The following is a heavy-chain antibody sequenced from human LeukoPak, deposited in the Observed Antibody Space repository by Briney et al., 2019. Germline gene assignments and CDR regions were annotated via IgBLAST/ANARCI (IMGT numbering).Heavy chain of an antibody. J-gene: IGHJ4*02. D-gene: IGHD3-3*01. V-gene: IGHV4-38-2*02. CDR1: GYSISSGYF. Sequence: SDTLSLTCTVSGYSISSGYFWGWIRQPPGQGLEWIGNIYHSGSTYYNPSLKSRVTISVDTSKNQFSLKLSSVTAADTAVYYCAGDFWSGYYFRDWGQGTLVTVSS. CDR3: AGDFWSGYYFRD. CDR2: IYHSGST.